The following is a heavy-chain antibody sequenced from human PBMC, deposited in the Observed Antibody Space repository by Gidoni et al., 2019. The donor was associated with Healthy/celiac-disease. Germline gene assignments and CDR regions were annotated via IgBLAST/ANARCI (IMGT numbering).Heavy chain of an antibody. D-gene: IGHD1-26*01. Sequence: EVQLLESGGGLVQPGGSLSLSCAASGFTFSSYARSWVRQAPGKGLEGVSAISGSGGSTYYADAVKGRCTISRDNSKNTLYRKRNRRRAEDTAVYYCAKEHSGSYYLGFQNGGQGTLVTVSS. CDR1: GFTFSSYA. J-gene: IGHJ1*01. CDR3: AKEHSGSYYLGFQN. V-gene: IGHV3-23*01. CDR2: ISGSGGST.